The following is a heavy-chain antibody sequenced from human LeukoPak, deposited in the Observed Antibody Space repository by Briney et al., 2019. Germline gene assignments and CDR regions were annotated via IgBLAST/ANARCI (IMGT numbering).Heavy chain of an antibody. CDR2: IYHSGST. Sequence: PSETLSLTCTASGYSISSGYYWGWIRQPPGKGLEWIGSIYHSGSTYYNPSLKSRVTISVDTSKNQFSLKLSSATAADTAVYYCAEFRGSYYNGAFDIWGQGTMVTVSS. CDR3: AEFRGSYYNGAFDI. V-gene: IGHV4-38-2*02. J-gene: IGHJ3*02. CDR1: GYSISSGYY. D-gene: IGHD1-26*01.